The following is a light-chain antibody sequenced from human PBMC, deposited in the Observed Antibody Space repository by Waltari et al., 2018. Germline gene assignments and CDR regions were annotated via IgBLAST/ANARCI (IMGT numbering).Light chain of an antibody. CDR1: PRDAGTYNL. V-gene: IGLV2-23*02. J-gene: IGLJ1*01. CDR2: EVI. CDR3: CSYAGSGTYV. Sequence: QSALTPPAPVSGPPGQSLPLSCTDTPRDAGTYNLASWYQQNPGKAPKLMICEVIKRPSGVSERFSGSKSGNTASLTISGLQAEDEADYYCCSYAGSGTYVFGTGTKVTVL.